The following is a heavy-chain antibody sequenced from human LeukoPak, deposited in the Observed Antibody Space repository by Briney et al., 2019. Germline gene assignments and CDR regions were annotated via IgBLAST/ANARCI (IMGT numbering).Heavy chain of an antibody. CDR1: SGSISSPPYY. V-gene: IGHV4-61*02. CDR3: ARGPGSATKEAFDI. D-gene: IGHD2-8*01. Sequence: SQTLSLTCTVSSGSISSPPYYWSRIRQPAGKEVEWIGRIYSSGIFDYNPSLKSRVTLSIDTSKNSFSLRLSSVTATDTAVYYCARGPGSATKEAFDIWGQGTMVTVSS. CDR2: IYSSGIF. J-gene: IGHJ3*02.